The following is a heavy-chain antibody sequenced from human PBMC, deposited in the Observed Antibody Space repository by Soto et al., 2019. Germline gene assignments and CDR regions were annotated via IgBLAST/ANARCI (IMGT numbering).Heavy chain of an antibody. CDR3: AREGGAVTTRNAFDI. CDR1: GFTVSSNY. D-gene: IGHD4-17*01. CDR2: IYSGGST. Sequence: GGSLRLSWAASGFTVSSNYMSWVRQAPGKGLEWVSVIYSGGSTYYADSVKGRFTISRDNSKNTLYLQMNSLRAEDTAVYYCAREGGAVTTRNAFDIWGQGTMVTVS. J-gene: IGHJ3*02. V-gene: IGHV3-53*01.